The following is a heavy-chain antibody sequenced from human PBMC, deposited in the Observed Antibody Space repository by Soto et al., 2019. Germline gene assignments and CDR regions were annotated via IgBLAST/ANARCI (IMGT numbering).Heavy chain of an antibody. CDR2: IYHSGST. D-gene: IGHD4-17*01. CDR1: GGSISSGGYS. J-gene: IGHJ4*02. V-gene: IGHV4-30-2*01. CDR3: ARGMTTVTTLDY. Sequence: LSETLSLTCAVSGGSISSGGYSWTWIRQPPGKGLEWIGYIYHSGSTYYNTSLKSRVTISVDRSKNQFSLKLSSVTAADTAVYYCARGMTTVTTLDYWGQGTLVTVSS.